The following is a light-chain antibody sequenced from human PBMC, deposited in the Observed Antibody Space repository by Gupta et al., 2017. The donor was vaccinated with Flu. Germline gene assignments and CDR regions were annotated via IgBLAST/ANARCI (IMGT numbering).Light chain of an antibody. J-gene: IGLJ2*01. CDR1: SGSVSTYFY. CDR3: MLYMNTIF. Sequence: QTVVTQEPSFSVSPGGTVTLTCALHSGSVSTYFYPSWYQQAPGQPPRTLIYSTNIRSSGVPDRFSGSILGNKAALTITGAQTEDECHYFCMLYMNTIFFGGGTKLTVL. CDR2: STN. V-gene: IGLV8-61*01.